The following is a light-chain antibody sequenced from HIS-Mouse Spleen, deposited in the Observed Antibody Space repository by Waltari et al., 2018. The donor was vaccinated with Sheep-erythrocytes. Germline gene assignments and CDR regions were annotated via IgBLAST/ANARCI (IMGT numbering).Light chain of an antibody. CDR2: QDS. Sequence: SYELTQPPSVSVSPGQTASIPCSGDKLGDKYACWYHQKPGQSPVLVIYQDSKRPSGIPKRFAGSHSWNTASLTISGTQAMDEADYYCQAWDSSTAWVFGGGTKLTVL. CDR3: QAWDSSTAWV. J-gene: IGLJ3*02. V-gene: IGLV3-1*01. CDR1: KLGDKY.